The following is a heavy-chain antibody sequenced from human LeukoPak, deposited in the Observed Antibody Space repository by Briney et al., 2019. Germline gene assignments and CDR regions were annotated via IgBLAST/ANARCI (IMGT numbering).Heavy chain of an antibody. V-gene: IGHV6-1*01. D-gene: IGHD6-6*01. CDR2: TYYRSKWYN. CDR3: ARTPNRGSSSPLFGMDV. J-gene: IGHJ6*02. CDR1: GDSFSSNSAA. Sequence: SQTLSLTCAISGDSFSSNSAAWNWIRQSPSRGLEWLGRTYYRSKWYNDYAVSVKSRITINPDTSKNQFSLQLNSVTPEDTAVYYCARTPNRGSSSPLFGMDVWGQGTTVTVSS.